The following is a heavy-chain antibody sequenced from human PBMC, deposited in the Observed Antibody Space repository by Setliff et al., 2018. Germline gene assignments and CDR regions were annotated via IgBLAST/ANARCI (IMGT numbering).Heavy chain of an antibody. CDR1: GGSISSYY. Sequence: SETLSLTCTVSGGSISSYYWSWIRQPAGKGPEWIGHIYIGGSANYNPSLKSRVTMSIDTSKNQFSLKLNSVTAADMAVYCCAREQWLDPPGYYYMDVWAKGTTVTVSS. J-gene: IGHJ6*03. V-gene: IGHV4-4*07. CDR3: AREQWLDPPGYYYMDV. D-gene: IGHD6-19*01. CDR2: IYIGGSA.